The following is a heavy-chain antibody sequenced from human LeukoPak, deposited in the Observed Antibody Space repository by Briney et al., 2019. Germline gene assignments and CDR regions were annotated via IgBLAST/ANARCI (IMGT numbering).Heavy chain of an antibody. CDR3: ARAPYSGSYSRYYYYGMDV. D-gene: IGHD1-26*01. Sequence: SETLSLTCTVSGGSISSYYCSWIRQPPGKGLEWLGYIYYSGSTNYNPSLKSRVTISVDTSKNQFSLKLSSVTAADTAVYYCARAPYSGSYSRYYYYGMDVWGQGTTVTVSS. CDR1: GGSISSYY. J-gene: IGHJ6*02. CDR2: IYYSGST. V-gene: IGHV4-59*01.